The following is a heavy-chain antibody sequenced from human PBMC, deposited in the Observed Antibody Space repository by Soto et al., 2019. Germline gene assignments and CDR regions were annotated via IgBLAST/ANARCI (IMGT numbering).Heavy chain of an antibody. CDR2: IIPIFGTA. CDR3: ARGAWIAARPGWFDP. J-gene: IGHJ5*02. D-gene: IGHD6-6*01. Sequence: RASVKVSCKASGVTFSSYAISWVRQAPGQGLEWMGGIIPIFGTANYAQKFQGRVTVTADESTSTAYMELSSLRSEDTAVYYCARGAWIAARPGWFDPWGQGTLVTVSS. V-gene: IGHV1-69*13. CDR1: GVTFSSYA.